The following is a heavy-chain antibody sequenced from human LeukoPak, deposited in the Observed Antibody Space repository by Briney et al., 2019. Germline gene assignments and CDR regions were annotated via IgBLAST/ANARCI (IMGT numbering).Heavy chain of an antibody. CDR2: IYYSGST. J-gene: IGHJ5*02. D-gene: IGHD2-8*01. CDR3: ARVSIRGWFDP. V-gene: IGHV4-59*12. Sequence: SETLSLTCTVSGGSISTYYWSWLRQPPGKGLEWIGNIYYSGSTNYNPSLKSRVTISVDKSKNQFSLKLSSVTAADTAVYYCARVSIRGWFDPWGQGTLVTVSS. CDR1: GGSISTYY.